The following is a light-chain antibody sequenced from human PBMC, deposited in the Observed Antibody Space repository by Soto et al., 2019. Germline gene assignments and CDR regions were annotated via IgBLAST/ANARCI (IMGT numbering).Light chain of an antibody. CDR1: SSDVGGYNF. V-gene: IGLV2-14*03. Sequence: QSALTQPASVSGAPGQSVTISCTGTSSDVGGYNFVSWYQQHPGKVPKLLISDVTNRPAGISDRFSGSKSGNTASLLTSGLQADDEADYYCSSYTSGSTPMIFGGGTKVTVL. J-gene: IGLJ2*01. CDR3: SSYTSGSTPMI. CDR2: DVT.